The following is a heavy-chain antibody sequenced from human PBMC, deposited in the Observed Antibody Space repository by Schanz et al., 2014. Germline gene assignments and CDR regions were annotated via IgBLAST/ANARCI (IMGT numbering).Heavy chain of an antibody. CDR2: MNPNSGNT. J-gene: IGHJ4*02. V-gene: IGHV1-8*02. D-gene: IGHD6-13*01. CDR1: GGTFSSYT. CDR3: ARDGEAAAGCDY. Sequence: QVQLVQSGAEGMKPGSSVKVSCKASGGTFSSYTINWVRQAPGQGLEWMGWMNPNSGNTGYAQKFQGRVTMTRDTSTSTVDMELSSLRSEDTAVYYCARDGEAAAGCDYWGQGTLVTVSS.